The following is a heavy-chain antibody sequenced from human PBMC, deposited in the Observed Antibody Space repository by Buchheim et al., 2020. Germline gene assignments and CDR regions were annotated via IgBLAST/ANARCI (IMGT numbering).Heavy chain of an antibody. CDR1: GGSISSSDYY. J-gene: IGHJ4*02. Sequence: QVQLQESGPGLVPPSQTLSLTCTVSGGSISSSDYYWSWIRQHPGKGLEWIGDIYYSGSGHYNPSLKSRVAISVDTSKHQLWLKLNSVTAADTAVYYCARASVVREVLTTIHVLDFWGQGTL. CDR3: ARASVVREVLTTIHVLDF. D-gene: IGHD3-10*01. V-gene: IGHV4-31*03. CDR2: IYYSGSG.